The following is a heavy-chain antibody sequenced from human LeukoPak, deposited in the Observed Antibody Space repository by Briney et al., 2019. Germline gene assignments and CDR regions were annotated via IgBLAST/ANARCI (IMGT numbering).Heavy chain of an antibody. CDR2: IVVGSGNT. D-gene: IGHD6-19*01. Sequence: SVKVSCKASGFTFTSSAMQWGRQARGQRLEWIGWIVVGSGNTNYAQKFQERVTITRDMSTSTAYMELSSLRSEDTAVYYCAALGTQWLEAWGQGTLVTVSS. CDR3: AALGTQWLEA. J-gene: IGHJ4*02. V-gene: IGHV1-58*02. CDR1: GFTFTSSA.